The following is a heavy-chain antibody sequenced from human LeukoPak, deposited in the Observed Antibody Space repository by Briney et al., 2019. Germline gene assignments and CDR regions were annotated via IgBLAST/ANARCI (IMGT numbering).Heavy chain of an antibody. V-gene: IGHV3-74*01. Sequence: PGGSLRLSCAASGFSFSSHWVHWVRHAPGKGLVWVSRISDDGSYTSNVDSVKGRFTISRDNSKNTLYLQMNSLRAEDTAVYYCAKDSHYYDSSGYYDYWGQGTLVAVSS. CDR3: AKDSHYYDSSGYYDY. CDR2: ISDDGSYT. CDR1: GFSFSSHW. D-gene: IGHD3-22*01. J-gene: IGHJ4*02.